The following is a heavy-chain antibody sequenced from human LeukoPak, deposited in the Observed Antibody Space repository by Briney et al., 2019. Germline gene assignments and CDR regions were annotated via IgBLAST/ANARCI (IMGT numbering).Heavy chain of an antibody. CDR2: IIPIFGTA. Sequence: EASVKVSCKASGYTFTGYYMHWVRQAPGQGLEWMGGIIPIFGTANYAQKFQGRVTITADKSTSTAYMELSSLRSEDTAVYYCARDRGYSGYDIGEYYFDYWGQGTLATVSS. D-gene: IGHD5-12*01. V-gene: IGHV1-69*06. CDR1: GYTFTGYY. J-gene: IGHJ4*02. CDR3: ARDRGYSGYDIGEYYFDY.